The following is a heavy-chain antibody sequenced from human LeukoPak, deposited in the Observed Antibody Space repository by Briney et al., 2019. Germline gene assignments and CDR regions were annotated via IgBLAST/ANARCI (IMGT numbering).Heavy chain of an antibody. D-gene: IGHD1-7*01. CDR3: ARSSNWNYVEFDP. J-gene: IGHJ5*02. Sequence: ASVKVSCKASGYTFTGYYMHWVGQAPGQGLEWMGWINPNSGGTNYAQKFQGRVTMTRDTSISTAYMELSRLRSDDTAVYYCARSSNWNYVEFDPWGQGTLVTVSS. V-gene: IGHV1-2*02. CDR2: INPNSGGT. CDR1: GYTFTGYY.